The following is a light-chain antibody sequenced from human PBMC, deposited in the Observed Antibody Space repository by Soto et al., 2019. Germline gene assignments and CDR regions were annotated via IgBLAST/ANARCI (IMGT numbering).Light chain of an antibody. Sequence: QSVLTQPASVPGSPGQSITIPCTGTSSDIGAYNFVSWYQQHPGKAPKLMLYDVNIRPSGVSNRFSGSKSGNTASLTISGLQAEDEADYYCTSWATSTTMIFGGGTKVTVL. J-gene: IGLJ2*01. CDR2: DVN. CDR1: SSDIGAYNF. CDR3: TSWATSTTMI. V-gene: IGLV2-14*03.